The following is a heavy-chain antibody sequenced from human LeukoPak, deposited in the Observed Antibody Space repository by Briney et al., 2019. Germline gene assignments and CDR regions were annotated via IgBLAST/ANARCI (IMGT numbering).Heavy chain of an antibody. CDR1: GFTFSTYA. J-gene: IGHJ4*02. V-gene: IGHV3-21*06. CDR3: ARGSGVQVWSGLDY. Sequence: GGSLRLSCAASGFTFSTYAMNWVRQAPGKGLEWVSSISSGGSYIYYADSVKGRFTISRDNPKNSLYLQMNSLRAEDTAVYYCARGSGVQVWSGLDYWGQGTLVTVSS. CDR2: ISSGGSYI. D-gene: IGHD5-18*01.